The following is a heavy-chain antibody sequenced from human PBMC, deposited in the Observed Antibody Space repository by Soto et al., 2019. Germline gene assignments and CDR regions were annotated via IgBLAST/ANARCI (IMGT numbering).Heavy chain of an antibody. V-gene: IGHV4-30-2*01. J-gene: IGHJ4*02. CDR1: GGSISSGGYS. Sequence: QLQLQESGSGLVKPSQTLSLTCAVSGGSISSGGYSWSWIRQPPGKGLEWIGYIYQSGSTYYNPSLKSRVTTSVDRSETQFSRKLSSLTAADTAVYYCAAGGGLPRYYWGQGTLVTVSS. D-gene: IGHD5-12*01. CDR3: AAGGGLPRYY. CDR2: IYQSGST.